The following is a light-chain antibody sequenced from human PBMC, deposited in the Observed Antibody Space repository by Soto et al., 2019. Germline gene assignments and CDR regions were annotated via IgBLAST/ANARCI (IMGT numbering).Light chain of an antibody. CDR2: GAS. V-gene: IGKV3-15*01. CDR3: QHYDDWPYT. Sequence: EIVMTQSPATLSVSPGEGATLSCRASQSVRSNLAWYPQKPGQAPRLLIYGASPRAPGIPARFSGSGSGTEFTLTISSLQSEDFAVYYCQHYDDWPYTFGQGTKLEIK. J-gene: IGKJ2*01. CDR1: QSVRSN.